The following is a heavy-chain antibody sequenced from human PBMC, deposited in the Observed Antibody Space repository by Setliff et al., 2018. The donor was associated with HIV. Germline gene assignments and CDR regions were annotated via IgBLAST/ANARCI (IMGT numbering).Heavy chain of an antibody. Sequence: LRLSCAASGFTLSGSPLHWVRQASGKGLEWVGRILDKANGYETAYAASVKGRFTISRDDSKNTAYLQMSSLKTEDTAVYYCAKYRGPDIIRSYRYYWGQGTLVTVSS. D-gene: IGHD5-12*01. V-gene: IGHV3-73*01. J-gene: IGHJ4*02. CDR1: GFTLSGSP. CDR3: AKYRGPDIIRSYRYY. CDR2: ILDKANGYET.